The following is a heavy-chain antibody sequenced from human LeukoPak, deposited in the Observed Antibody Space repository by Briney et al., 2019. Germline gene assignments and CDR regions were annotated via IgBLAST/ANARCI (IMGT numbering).Heavy chain of an antibody. Sequence: GGSLRLSCAASGLTFSSYSMNWVRQAPGKGLEWVSSISSSSSYLYYADSVKGRFTISRDNAKNSLYLQMNSLRAEDTAVYYCARGIRAAAGKAVDVWGKGTTVTVSS. CDR2: ISSSSSYL. V-gene: IGHV3-21*01. CDR1: GLTFSSYS. J-gene: IGHJ6*04. D-gene: IGHD6-13*01. CDR3: ARGIRAAAGKAVDV.